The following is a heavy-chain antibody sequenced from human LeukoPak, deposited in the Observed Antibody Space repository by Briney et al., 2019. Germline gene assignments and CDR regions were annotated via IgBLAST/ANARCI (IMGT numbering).Heavy chain of an antibody. D-gene: IGHD3-10*01. CDR1: GFTFSTYW. CDR3: AGDRGINMVRGVIDY. CDR2: TNSDGSRT. Sequence: GGSLRLSCAASGFTFSTYWMHWVRQAPGKGLGWVSRTNSDGSRTDYADSVKGRFTISRDNAENTLYLQMNSLRVEDTAVYYCAGDRGINMVRGVIDYWGQGTLVTVSS. J-gene: IGHJ4*02. V-gene: IGHV3-74*01.